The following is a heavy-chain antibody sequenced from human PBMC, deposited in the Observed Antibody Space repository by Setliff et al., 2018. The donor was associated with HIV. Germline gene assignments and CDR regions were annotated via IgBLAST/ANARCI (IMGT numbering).Heavy chain of an antibody. J-gene: IGHJ2*01. CDR3: ARDSMYSSGWYGWYFDL. D-gene: IGHD6-19*01. V-gene: IGHV4-4*09. CDR1: GGSISSYY. CDR2: IYSSGST. Sequence: SETLSLTCTVSGGSISSYYWSWIRQPPGKGLEWIGNIYSSGSTNYNPSLKSRVTISVDTSKNQFSLKLTSVTATDTAVYYCARDSMYSSGWYGWYFDLWGRGTLVTVSS.